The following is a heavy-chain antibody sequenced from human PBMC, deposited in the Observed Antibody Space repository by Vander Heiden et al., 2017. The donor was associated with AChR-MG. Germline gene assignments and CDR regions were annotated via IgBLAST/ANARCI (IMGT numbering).Heavy chain of an antibody. J-gene: IGHJ4*02. Sequence: EVQLVESGGGLVKPGRSLRLSCTASGFTFGDYAMSWFRPGPGKGLGWVGVIRSKAYGGTTEYAASVKGRFTISRDDSKSIAYLQMNRLNPEDTAVYYCTRTRRSTMVRGVPGYWGQGTLVTVSS. CDR3: TRTRRSTMVRGVPGY. D-gene: IGHD3-10*01. V-gene: IGHV3-49*05. CDR2: IRSKAYGGTT. CDR1: GFTFGDYA.